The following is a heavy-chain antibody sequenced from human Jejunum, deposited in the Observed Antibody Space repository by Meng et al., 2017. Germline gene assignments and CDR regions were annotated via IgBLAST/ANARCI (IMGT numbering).Heavy chain of an antibody. Sequence: GESLKISCAASGFTFNRYGMHWVRQAPGKGLEWVAVIWNDGSQKYYADTVQGRFSISKDNFKDTLYLQMNSLRVEDTAVYYCARPGHDWQSWYFDLWGRGTLVTVSS. J-gene: IGHJ2*01. CDR2: IWNDGSQK. D-gene: IGHD3-9*01. V-gene: IGHV3-33*01. CDR3: ARPGHDWQSWYFDL. CDR1: GFTFNRYG.